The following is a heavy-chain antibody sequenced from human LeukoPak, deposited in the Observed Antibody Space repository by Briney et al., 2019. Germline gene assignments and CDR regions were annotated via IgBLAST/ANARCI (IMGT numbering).Heavy chain of an antibody. V-gene: IGHV1-8*02. Sequence: ASVKVSCKTSGGTFSSFAINWVRQATGQGLEWMGWMNPNSGNTGYAQKFQGRVTMTRNTSISTAYMELSSLRSGDAAVYYCARGEAYYGSGSYFGYYYYYGMDVWGQGTTVTVSS. CDR1: GGTFSSFA. CDR3: ARGEAYYGSGSYFGYYYYYGMDV. J-gene: IGHJ6*02. CDR2: MNPNSGNT. D-gene: IGHD3-10*01.